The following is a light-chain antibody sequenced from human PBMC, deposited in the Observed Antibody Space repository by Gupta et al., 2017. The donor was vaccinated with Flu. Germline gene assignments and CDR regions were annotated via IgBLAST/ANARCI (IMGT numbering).Light chain of an antibody. V-gene: IGKV2-28*01. J-gene: IGKJ1*01. CDR1: QSLLHSNGYNY. CDR3: KQDLKTPWT. CDR2: LGS. Sequence: DIVLTQSPLSLPVTPGEPASISCRSSQSLLHSNGYNYLDWYLQKPGQSPQLLIYLGSNRASGVPDRFSGSGSGTDFTLKISRVEAEDVGVYYCKQDLKTPWTFGQGTKVEIK.